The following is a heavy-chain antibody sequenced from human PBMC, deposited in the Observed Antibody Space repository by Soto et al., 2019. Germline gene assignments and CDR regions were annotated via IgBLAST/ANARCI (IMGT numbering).Heavy chain of an antibody. CDR1: GFTVRSNY. CDR2: FYSGGST. D-gene: IGHD3-10*01. J-gene: IGHJ4*02. CDR3: ARGQWFGEGYYFDY. Sequence: EVQLVESGGGLVQPGGSLRLSCAASGFTVRSNYMSWVRQAPGEGLEWASVFYSGGSTYYAYSVKGRFTISRDNSKNTLYLEMDSLTVEDTAVYYCARGQWFGEGYYFDYWGQGALVTVSS. V-gene: IGHV3-66*01.